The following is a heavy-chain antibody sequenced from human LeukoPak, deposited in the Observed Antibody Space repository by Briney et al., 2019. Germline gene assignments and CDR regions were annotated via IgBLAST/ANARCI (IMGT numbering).Heavy chain of an antibody. CDR1: GFIFSNYW. CDR3: ATLGAFDC. J-gene: IGHJ4*02. V-gene: IGHV3-7*02. CDR2: IKQDGSEK. Sequence: PGGSLRLSCAASGFIFSNYWMNWVRQAPGKGLEWVANIKQDGSEKYYVDSVKGRFTISRDNAKNTLYLQMNSLRGEDTAVYYCATLGAFDCWGQGTLVTVSS.